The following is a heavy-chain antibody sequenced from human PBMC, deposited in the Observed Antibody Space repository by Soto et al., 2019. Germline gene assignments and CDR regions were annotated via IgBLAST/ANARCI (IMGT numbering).Heavy chain of an antibody. CDR3: ARDHYAHAPMVPLGY. J-gene: IGHJ4*02. CDR1: GYTFPTYG. CDR2: ISAYNGNT. Sequence: ASVKVSCKSSGYTFPTYGLSWVRQAPGQGLEWMGWISAYNGNTNYAQKLQGRVTMTTDTSTSTAYMELRSLRSDDTAVYYCARDHYAHAPMVPLGYWGQGTMVTVSS. D-gene: IGHD3-10*01. V-gene: IGHV1-18*01.